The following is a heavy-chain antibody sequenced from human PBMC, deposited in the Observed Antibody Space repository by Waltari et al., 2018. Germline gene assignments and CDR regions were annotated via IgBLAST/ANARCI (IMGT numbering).Heavy chain of an antibody. CDR2: IYHSGST. Sequence: QVQLQESGPGLVKPSETLSLTCAVSGYSISSGYYWGWIRQPPGKGLEWIGSIYHSGSTYYNPSLKSRVTISVDTSKNQFSLKLSSVTAADTAVYYCAREPYYGSSGLDAFDIWGQGTMVTVSS. V-gene: IGHV4-38-2*02. CDR1: GYSISSGYY. CDR3: AREPYYGSSGLDAFDI. D-gene: IGHD3-22*01. J-gene: IGHJ3*02.